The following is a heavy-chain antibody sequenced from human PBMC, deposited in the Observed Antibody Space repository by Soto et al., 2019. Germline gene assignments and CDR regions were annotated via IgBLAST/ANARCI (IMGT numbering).Heavy chain of an antibody. Sequence: EVQLLESGGGLVQPGGSLRLSCAASGFTFSSYALSWVRQAPGKGLEWVSVISGSGGSTYYADSVKGRFNITRDNSKNTLNLQMNSLRADDTAVYYCVKSSGWFHPFDYWGQGTLVTVSS. D-gene: IGHD6-19*01. CDR3: VKSSGWFHPFDY. V-gene: IGHV3-23*01. CDR2: ISGSGGST. J-gene: IGHJ4*02. CDR1: GFTFSSYA.